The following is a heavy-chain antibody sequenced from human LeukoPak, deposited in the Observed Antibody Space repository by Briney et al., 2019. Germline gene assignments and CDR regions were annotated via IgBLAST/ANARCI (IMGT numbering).Heavy chain of an antibody. D-gene: IGHD5-18*01. CDR1: GGSISSYY. V-gene: IGHV3-9*01. CDR3: AITEQLWVDGFDY. CDR2: ISWNSGSI. J-gene: IGHJ4*02. Sequence: LSLTCTVSGGSISSYYWSWVRQAPGKGLEWVSGISWNSGSIGYADSVEGRFTISRDNAKNSLYLQMNSLRAEDTALYYCAITEQLWVDGFDYWDQGTLVTVSS.